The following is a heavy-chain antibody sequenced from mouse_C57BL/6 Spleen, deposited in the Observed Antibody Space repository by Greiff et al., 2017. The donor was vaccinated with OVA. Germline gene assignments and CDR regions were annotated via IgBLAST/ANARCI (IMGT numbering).Heavy chain of an antibody. CDR2: IYPGDGDT. V-gene: IGHV1-82*01. CDR3: ARQAYYYAMDY. Sequence: VQLQQSGPELVKPGASVKISCKASGYAFSSSWMNWVKQRPGKGLEWIGRIYPGDGDTNYNGKLKGKATLTADKSSSTAYMQLSSLTSEDSAVYFCARQAYYYAMDYWGQGTSVTVSS. D-gene: IGHD3-2*02. CDR1: GYAFSSSW. J-gene: IGHJ4*01.